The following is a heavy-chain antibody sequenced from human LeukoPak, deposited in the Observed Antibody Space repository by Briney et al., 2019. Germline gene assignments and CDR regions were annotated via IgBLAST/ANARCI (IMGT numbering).Heavy chain of an antibody. CDR1: GYTFTGYY. Sequence: ASVKVSCKASGYTFTGYYMHWVRQAPGQGLEWMGWINPNSGGTNYAQKFQGRVAMTRDTSTSTAYMELSRLRSDDTAVYYCAREVAAAGFDYWGQGTLVTVSS. V-gene: IGHV1-2*02. CDR2: INPNSGGT. D-gene: IGHD6-13*01. CDR3: AREVAAAGFDY. J-gene: IGHJ4*02.